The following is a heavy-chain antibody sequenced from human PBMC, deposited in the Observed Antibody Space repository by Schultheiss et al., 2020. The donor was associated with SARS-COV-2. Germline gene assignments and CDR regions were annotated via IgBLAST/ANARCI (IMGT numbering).Heavy chain of an antibody. V-gene: IGHV1-46*01. CDR3: ASQTIAVAGSGWFDP. CDR2: INPSGGST. CDR1: GYTFTSYY. D-gene: IGHD6-19*01. Sequence: ASVKVSCKASGYTFTSYYMHWVRQAPGQGLEWMGIINPSGGSTSYAQKFQGRVTMTTDTSTSTAYMELRSLRSDDTAVYYCASQTIAVAGSGWFDPWGQGTLVTVSS. J-gene: IGHJ5*02.